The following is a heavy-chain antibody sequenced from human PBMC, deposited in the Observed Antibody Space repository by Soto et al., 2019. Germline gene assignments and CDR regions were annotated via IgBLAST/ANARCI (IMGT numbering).Heavy chain of an antibody. CDR2: ISSTTNYI. CDR1: VFTFTRYS. Sequence: GGSLRLSCAASVFTFTRYSMNWVRQSPGKGLEWVSSISSTTNYIYYGDSMKGRFTISRDNAKNSLYLEMNSLRAEDTAVYYCARESEDLTSNFDYWGQGTLVTVS. J-gene: IGHJ4*02. CDR3: ARESEDLTSNFDY. V-gene: IGHV3-21*06.